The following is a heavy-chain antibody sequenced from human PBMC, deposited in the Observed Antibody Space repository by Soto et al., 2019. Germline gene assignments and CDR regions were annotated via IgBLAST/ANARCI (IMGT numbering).Heavy chain of an antibody. CDR2: ISGSGGST. V-gene: IGHV3-23*01. CDR1: GFTFSSYA. CDR3: ARRGSGSYYDY. D-gene: IGHD1-26*01. Sequence: EVQLLESGGGLVQPGGSLRLSCAASGFTFSSYAMRWVRQAPGKGLEWVSAISGSGGSTYYADYVKGRFTISRDNSKNTLYLQMNSVRAEDTAVYYCARRGSGSYYDYWGQGTLVTVSS. J-gene: IGHJ4*02.